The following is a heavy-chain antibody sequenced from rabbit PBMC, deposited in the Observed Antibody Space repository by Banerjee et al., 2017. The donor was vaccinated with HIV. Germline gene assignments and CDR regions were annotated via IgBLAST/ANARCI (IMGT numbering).Heavy chain of an antibody. CDR2: IDTGSGST. CDR1: GFDFSSGYY. CDR3: ARSSSGWYMFNL. Sequence: QEQLVESGGGLVQPGGSLKLSCKASGFDFSSGYYMCWVRQAPGKGLEWIGCIDTGSGSTYYASWAKGRFTISKTSSTTVTLQMTSLTAADTATYFCARSSSGWYMFNLWGPGPLVTVS. J-gene: IGHJ4*01. V-gene: IGHV1S45*01. D-gene: IGHD1-1*01.